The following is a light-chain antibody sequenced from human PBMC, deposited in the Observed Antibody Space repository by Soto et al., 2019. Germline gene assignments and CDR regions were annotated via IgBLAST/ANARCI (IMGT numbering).Light chain of an antibody. CDR3: SSYTSSSTLYV. CDR1: SSDVGDYNY. Sequence: QSALTQPASVSGSPGQSITISCTGTSSDVGDYNYVSWYQQHPGKAPKIMIYDASDRPSGVSDRFSGSKSGNTASLTISGLQAEDEADYYCSSYTSSSTLYVFGTGTKLTVL. V-gene: IGLV2-14*01. J-gene: IGLJ1*01. CDR2: DAS.